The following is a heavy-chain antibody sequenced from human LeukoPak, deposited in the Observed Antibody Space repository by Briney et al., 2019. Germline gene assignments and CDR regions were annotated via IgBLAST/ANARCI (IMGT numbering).Heavy chain of an antibody. CDR2: IWYDGSDK. V-gene: IGHV3-33*01. D-gene: IGHD3-16*02. J-gene: IGHJ2*01. CDR1: GFTFSSYG. CDR3: ARKRSLRWYFDL. Sequence: PGGSLRLSCAASGFTFSSYGMHWVRQAPGKGLEWVAVIWYDGSDKYYADSVKGRFTISRDNSKNTLYLQMNSLRAEDAAVYYCARKRSLRWYFDLWGRGTLVTVSS.